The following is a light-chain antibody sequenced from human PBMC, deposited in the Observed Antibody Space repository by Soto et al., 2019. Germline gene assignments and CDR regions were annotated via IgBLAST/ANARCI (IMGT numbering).Light chain of an antibody. V-gene: IGKV1-39*01. J-gene: IGKJ1*01. Sequence: DIQMTQSPSSLSASVGYIVTVTFRASQSISSYLNWYQQKPGKAPKLLIHGASSLQSGVPSRFSGTGSGTDFTLTISSLQPEDFATYYCQQSYSTLWTFGQGTKVDIK. CDR3: QQSYSTLWT. CDR1: QSISSY. CDR2: GAS.